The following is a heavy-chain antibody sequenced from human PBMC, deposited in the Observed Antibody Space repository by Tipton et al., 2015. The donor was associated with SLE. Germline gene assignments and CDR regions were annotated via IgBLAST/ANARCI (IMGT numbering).Heavy chain of an antibody. CDR2: IYYSGST. CDR1: GGSISSSSYY. V-gene: IGHV4-39*07. J-gene: IGHJ2*01. Sequence: GLVKPSETLSLTCTVSGGSISSSSYYWGWIRQPPGKGLEWIGSIYYSGSTYYNPSLKSRVTISVDTSKNQFSLKLSSVTAADTAVYYCARDQYSSSWKGFWYFDLWGRGTLVTVSS. D-gene: IGHD6-13*01. CDR3: ARDQYSSSWKGFWYFDL.